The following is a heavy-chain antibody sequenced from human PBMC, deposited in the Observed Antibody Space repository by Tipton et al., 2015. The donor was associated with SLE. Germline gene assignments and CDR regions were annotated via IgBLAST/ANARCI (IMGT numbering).Heavy chain of an antibody. V-gene: IGHV4-39*01. J-gene: IGHJ3*02. Sequence: TLSLTCTVSGGSISSSNYYWGWIRQSPGKGLEWIGNINHRGTIYYNPSLNSRVTISVDTSKNQFSLKVRSVTAADSAVYYCARLGVDTWGQGTMVTVSS. CDR2: INHRGTI. CDR3: ARLGVDT. D-gene: IGHD3-10*01. CDR1: GGSISSSNYY.